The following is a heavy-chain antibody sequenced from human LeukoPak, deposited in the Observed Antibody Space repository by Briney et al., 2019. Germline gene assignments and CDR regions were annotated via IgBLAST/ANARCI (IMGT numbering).Heavy chain of an antibody. Sequence: GGSLRLSCAASGFTFSSYAMSWVRQAPGKGLEWVSAISGSGGSTYYADSVKGRFTISRDNSKNTLYLQMNSLRAEDTAVYYCARVGYQLLSYYYGMDVWGQGTTVTVSS. CDR2: ISGSGGST. D-gene: IGHD2-2*01. CDR1: GFTFSSYA. V-gene: IGHV3-23*01. CDR3: ARVGYQLLSYYYGMDV. J-gene: IGHJ6*02.